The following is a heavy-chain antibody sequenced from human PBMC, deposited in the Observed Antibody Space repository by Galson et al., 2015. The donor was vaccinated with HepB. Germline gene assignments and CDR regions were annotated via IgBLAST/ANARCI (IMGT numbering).Heavy chain of an antibody. J-gene: IGHJ6*03. CDR1: GFTFSTYG. CDR2: ISYDGRNK. CDR3: AKDLMVRGVTEYYNYYYMDV. V-gene: IGHV3-30*18. D-gene: IGHD3-10*01. Sequence: SLRLSCAASGFTFSTYGMHWVRQAPGKGLEWAAAISYDGRNKYYADSVRGRFTISRDNSKNTLYLQISSLRTEDTAVYYCAKDLMVRGVTEYYNYYYMDVWCRGTTVIVS.